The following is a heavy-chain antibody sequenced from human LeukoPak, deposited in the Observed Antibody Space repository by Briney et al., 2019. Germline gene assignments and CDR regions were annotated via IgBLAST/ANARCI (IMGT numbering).Heavy chain of an antibody. CDR1: GYTFTGYY. Sequence: ASVKVSCKASGYTFTGYYMHWVRQAPGQGLEWMGWINPNSGGINYAQKFQGRVTMTRDTSISTAYMELSRLRSDDTAVYYCARDLRTLGYCSGGSCYSWFDPWGQGTLVTVSS. CDR2: INPNSGGI. D-gene: IGHD2-15*01. J-gene: IGHJ5*02. V-gene: IGHV1-2*02. CDR3: ARDLRTLGYCSGGSCYSWFDP.